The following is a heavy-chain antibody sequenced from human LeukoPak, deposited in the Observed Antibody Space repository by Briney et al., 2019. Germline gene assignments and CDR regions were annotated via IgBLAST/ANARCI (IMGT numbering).Heavy chain of an antibody. Sequence: GGSLRLSCVASGITFSNYAVSWVRQAPEKGLDWVSVISGSAHKIRYADSVKGRFTISRDNSENIVYLQMNNLRAEDTAVYYCAGRVTGYSSGYVYWGQGTLVTVSS. CDR2: ISGSAHKI. V-gene: IGHV3-23*01. CDR3: AGRVTGYSSGYVY. D-gene: IGHD5-18*01. CDR1: GITFSNYA. J-gene: IGHJ4*02.